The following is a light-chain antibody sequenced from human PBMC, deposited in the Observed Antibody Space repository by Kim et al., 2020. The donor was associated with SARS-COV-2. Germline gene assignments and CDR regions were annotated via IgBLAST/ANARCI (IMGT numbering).Light chain of an antibody. CDR2: AAS. V-gene: IGKV1-6*01. CDR1: QGIGNH. Sequence: SASVDSRVTSTCRANQGIGNHLGWYQQKPGRAPKLLIYAASSLQSGVPSRFSGSGSGTDFTLTISSLQPEDFATYYCLQDYNYPYAIGQGTKLEIK. CDR3: LQDYNYPYA. J-gene: IGKJ2*01.